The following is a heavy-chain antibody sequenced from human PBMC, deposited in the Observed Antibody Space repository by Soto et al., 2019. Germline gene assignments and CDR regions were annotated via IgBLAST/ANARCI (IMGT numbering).Heavy chain of an antibody. V-gene: IGHV1-18*04. J-gene: IGHJ6*02. CDR1: GGTFTDYY. Sequence: ASVKVSCKASGGTFTDYYIHWVRQAPGQGLEWMGWISAYNGNTKYAQKLQGRVTMTTDTSTSTAYMELRSLRSDDTAVYYCARRAPPMDVWGQGTTVTVSS. CDR3: ARRAPPMDV. CDR2: ISAYNGNT.